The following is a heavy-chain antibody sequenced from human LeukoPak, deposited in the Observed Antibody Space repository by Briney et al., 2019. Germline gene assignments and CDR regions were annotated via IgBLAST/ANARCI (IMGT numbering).Heavy chain of an antibody. CDR2: IDNGGTT. CDR3: AKMRGHPREAYYFDS. V-gene: IGHV3-23*01. CDR1: GFTFSSFA. D-gene: IGHD1-26*01. J-gene: IGHJ4*02. Sequence: GGSLRLSCAASGFTFSSFAVGWVRQAPGKGLEWVSSIDNGGTTYYAGSVKGRFTISRDNSKNTLYLQVNSLRAEDAAVYYCAKMRGHPREAYYFDSWGQGALVTVSS.